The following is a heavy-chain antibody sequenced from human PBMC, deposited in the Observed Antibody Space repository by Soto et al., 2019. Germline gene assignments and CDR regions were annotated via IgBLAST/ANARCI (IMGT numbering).Heavy chain of an antibody. CDR1: GFTFSSYS. J-gene: IGHJ6*02. Sequence: NLGGSLRLSCAASGFTFSSYSMNWVRQAPGKGLEWVSSISSSSSYIYYADSVKGRFTISRDNAKNSLYLQMNSLRAEDTAVYYCAREYCSGGSCYDGMDVWGQGTTVTVSS. CDR3: AREYCSGGSCYDGMDV. V-gene: IGHV3-21*01. CDR2: ISSSSSYI. D-gene: IGHD2-15*01.